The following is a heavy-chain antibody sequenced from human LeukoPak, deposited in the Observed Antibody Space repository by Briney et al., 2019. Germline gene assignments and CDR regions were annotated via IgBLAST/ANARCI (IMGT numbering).Heavy chain of an antibody. J-gene: IGHJ4*02. CDR2: ISSSSSYI. CDR3: ASFIAAAGFDY. Sequence: PGGSLRLSCAASGFTFSSYSINWVRQAPGKGQERVSSISSSSSYIYYADSVKGRFTISRDNAKNSLYLQMNSLRAEDTAVYYCASFIAAAGFDYWGQGTLVTVSS. CDR1: GFTFSSYS. V-gene: IGHV3-21*01. D-gene: IGHD6-13*01.